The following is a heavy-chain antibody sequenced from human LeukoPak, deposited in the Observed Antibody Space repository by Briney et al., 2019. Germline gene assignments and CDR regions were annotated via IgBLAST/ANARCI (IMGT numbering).Heavy chain of an antibody. J-gene: IGHJ6*03. Sequence: PGGSLRLSCEASGFTFSSYSMNWVRQAPGKGLEWVANIKQDGSEKHYVDSVKGRFTISRDNAKNSLYLQMNSLRAEDTAVYYCATERAGERPRPLLSYYYMDVWGKGTTVTISS. V-gene: IGHV3-7*01. CDR1: GFTFSSYS. CDR3: ATERAGERPRPLLSYYYMDV. CDR2: IKQDGSEK. D-gene: IGHD3-16*01.